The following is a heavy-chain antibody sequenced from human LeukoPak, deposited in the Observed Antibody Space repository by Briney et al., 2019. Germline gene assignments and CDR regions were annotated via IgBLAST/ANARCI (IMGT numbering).Heavy chain of an antibody. CDR1: GFTFSSYW. CDR3: QTTRAGDFDY. D-gene: IGHD1/OR15-1a*01. J-gene: IGHJ4*02. V-gene: IGHV3-7*01. Sequence: GGSLRLSCATSGFTFSSYWMSWVRQAPGKGLEWVANIHQDGSEKYYVDSVKGRFTISRDNAKKSLYLQMNSLRAEDTAVYHCQTTRAGDFDYWGQGTLVTVSS. CDR2: IHQDGSEK.